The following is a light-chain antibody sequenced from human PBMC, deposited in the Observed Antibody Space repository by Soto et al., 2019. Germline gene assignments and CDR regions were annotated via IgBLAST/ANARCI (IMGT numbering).Light chain of an antibody. CDR2: STN. V-gene: IGLV1-44*01. Sequence: QSAVTQPPSASGTPGQGVSISCSGSNSNIGKHTVNWYQQVPGTAPKLLIYSTNQRPSGVPDRFSGSKSGTSASLTIRGLQSEDEADYHCSSWDDSLSGVVFGGGTKVTVL. CDR3: SSWDDSLSGVV. CDR1: NSNIGKHT. J-gene: IGLJ2*01.